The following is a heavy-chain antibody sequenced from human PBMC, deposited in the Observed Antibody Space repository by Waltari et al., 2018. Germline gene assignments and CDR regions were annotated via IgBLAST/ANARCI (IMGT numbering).Heavy chain of an antibody. CDR3: ARLTYYYDSSGYYYGYFDY. CDR1: GFSLSTSGLR. V-gene: IGHV2-70*04. Sequence: QVTLTESGPALVKPTQTLTLTCTFSGFSLSTSGLRASWLRQPPGKALEWLARMYWDDDKFYTTSLKTRLTISKDTSKNQVVLTMTNMDPVDTATYYCARLTYYYDSSGYYYGYFDYWGQGTLVTVSS. J-gene: IGHJ4*02. D-gene: IGHD3-22*01. CDR2: MYWDDDK.